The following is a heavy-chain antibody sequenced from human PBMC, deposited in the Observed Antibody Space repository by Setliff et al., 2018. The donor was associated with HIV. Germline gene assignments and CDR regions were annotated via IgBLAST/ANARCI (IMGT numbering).Heavy chain of an antibody. CDR1: GASISSYY. CDR3: ARDQSDWFY. CDR2: ISPSGNT. Sequence: PSETLSLTCSVSGASISSYYWSWIRQPPGKGLEWIGYISPSGNTYYNPSLKSRVTISVDTSKSQFSLKLNSVTAADTAVYYCARDQSDWFYWGQGTPVTVSS. J-gene: IGHJ4*02. D-gene: IGHD3-3*01. V-gene: IGHV4-59*01.